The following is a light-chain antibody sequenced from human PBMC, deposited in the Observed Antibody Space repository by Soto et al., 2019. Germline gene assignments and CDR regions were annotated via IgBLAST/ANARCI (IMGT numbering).Light chain of an antibody. CDR1: SSDVGSYNL. J-gene: IGLJ1*01. CDR2: EGS. Sequence: QSALTQPASVSGSPGQSITISCTGTSSDVGSYNLVSWYQQHPDKAPKLMISEGSKRPSGVSNRFSGSKSVNTASLTISGLQAEDEADYYCCSYAGSNTYVFGTGTKLTVL. CDR3: CSYAGSNTYV. V-gene: IGLV2-23*01.